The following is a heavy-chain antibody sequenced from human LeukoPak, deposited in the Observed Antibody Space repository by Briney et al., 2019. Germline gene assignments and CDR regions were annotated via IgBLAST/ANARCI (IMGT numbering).Heavy chain of an antibody. CDR1: GFTFSSYG. D-gene: IGHD3-22*01. V-gene: IGHV3-30*19. CDR3: ASYDSSDYYVNGNAY. CDR2: ISDDGSNK. J-gene: IGHJ4*02. Sequence: PGKSLRLSCAASGFTFSSYGIHWVRQAPGKGLEWVAVISDDGSNKHYADSVKGRFTISRDNSKNTMYLQMNSLRAEDTAIYYCASYDSSDYYVNGNAYWGQGTLVTVSS.